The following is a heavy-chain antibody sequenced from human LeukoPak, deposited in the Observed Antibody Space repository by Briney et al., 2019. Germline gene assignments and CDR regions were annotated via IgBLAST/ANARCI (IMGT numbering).Heavy chain of an antibody. CDR3: ARVPDPYSTSEDAFDI. CDR1: GFTFSSYA. J-gene: IGHJ3*02. Sequence: GGSLRLSCAASGFTFSSYAMHWVRQAPGKGLEWVAVISYDGSNKYYAESVKGRFTISRDNSRNTLYLQMNSLRAEDTAVYYCARVPDPYSTSEDAFDIWGQGTMVTVSS. V-gene: IGHV3-30*04. CDR2: ISYDGSNK. D-gene: IGHD6-13*01.